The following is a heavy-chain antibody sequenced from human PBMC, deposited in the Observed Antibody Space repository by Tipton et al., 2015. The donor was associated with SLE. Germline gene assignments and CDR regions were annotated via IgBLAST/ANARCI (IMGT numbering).Heavy chain of an antibody. CDR3: AIPTTQHCSGGGCYRHDAFDI. Sequence: LRLSCNVSGASIRSYHWSWIRQSAGKGLEWIGRFYSSGSSNYNPSLRSRVTMSVDTSKNQFSLKLSSVTAADTAVYYCAIPTTQHCSGGGCYRHDAFDIWGQGTMVTVSS. V-gene: IGHV4-4*07. CDR2: FYSSGSS. CDR1: GASIRSYH. D-gene: IGHD2-15*01. J-gene: IGHJ3*02.